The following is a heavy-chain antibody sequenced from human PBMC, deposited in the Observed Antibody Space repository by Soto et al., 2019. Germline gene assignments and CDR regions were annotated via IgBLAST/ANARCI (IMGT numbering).Heavy chain of an antibody. CDR1: GFSLTTSGVG. CDR3: AHRGYMSGNWDHGYFDY. CDR2: IYWDDDK. D-gene: IGHD7-27*01. J-gene: IGHJ4*02. Sequence: QITLKESGPTRVRPTQTLALTCTFSGFSLTTSGVGVGWIRKTPGKALEWLAVIYWDDDKRYSPSLKSRLTITKDPPKHQVVLTMADMDPVDTATYFCAHRGYMSGNWDHGYFDYWGQGTLVTVSS. V-gene: IGHV2-5*02.